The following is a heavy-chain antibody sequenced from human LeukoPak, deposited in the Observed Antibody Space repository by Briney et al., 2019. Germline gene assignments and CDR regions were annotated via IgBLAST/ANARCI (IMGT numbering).Heavy chain of an antibody. D-gene: IGHD6-13*01. CDR3: ARGRGDSSSWYFDY. J-gene: IGHJ4*02. CDR1: GFTFSSYW. Sequence: GGSLRLSCEASGFTFSSYWMSWVRQAPGKGLEWVANIKQDGSEKYYVDSVKGRFTISRDKAKNSLYLQMKTLRAAAPALYYCARGRGDSSSWYFDYWGQGTLVTVSS. V-gene: IGHV3-7*01. CDR2: IKQDGSEK.